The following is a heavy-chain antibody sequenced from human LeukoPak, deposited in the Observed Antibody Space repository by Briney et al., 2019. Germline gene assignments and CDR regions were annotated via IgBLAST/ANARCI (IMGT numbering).Heavy chain of an antibody. CDR2: INHSGST. Sequence: SETLSLTCAVYGGSFSGYYWSWIRQPPGKGLEWIGEINHSGSTNYNPSLKSRVTMSVDTSKNQFSLKLSSVTAADTAVYYCARKRGYCSSTSCYLYWFDPWGQGTLVTVSS. J-gene: IGHJ5*02. D-gene: IGHD2-2*01. V-gene: IGHV4-34*01. CDR1: GGSFSGYY. CDR3: ARKRGYCSSTSCYLYWFDP.